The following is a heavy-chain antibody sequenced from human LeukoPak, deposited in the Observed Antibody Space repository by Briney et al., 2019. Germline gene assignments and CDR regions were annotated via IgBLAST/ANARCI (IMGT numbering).Heavy chain of an antibody. Sequence: GGSLRLSCVASGFTFSSSAMNWVRQAPGEGLQWVSAIGGSGGDTYYADSVKGRFTISRDNSKSTLYLRMNSLRAEDTAVYYCAKDRTVGASYWYFDLWGRGTLVTVSS. D-gene: IGHD1-26*01. CDR1: GFTFSSSA. V-gene: IGHV3-23*01. CDR2: IGGSGGDT. CDR3: AKDRTVGASYWYFDL. J-gene: IGHJ2*01.